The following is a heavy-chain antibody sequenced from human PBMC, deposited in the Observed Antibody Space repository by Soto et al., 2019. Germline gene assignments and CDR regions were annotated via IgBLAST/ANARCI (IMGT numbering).Heavy chain of an antibody. CDR3: AKDTNSSGWHRAFDI. V-gene: IGHV3-9*01. D-gene: IGHD6-19*01. Sequence: HPGGSLRLSCAASGFTFDDYAMHWVRQAPGKGLEWVSGISWNSGSIGYADSVKGRFTISRDNAKNSLYLQMNSLRAEDTALYYCAKDTNSSGWHRAFDIWGQGTMVTVSS. CDR2: ISWNSGSI. CDR1: GFTFDDYA. J-gene: IGHJ3*02.